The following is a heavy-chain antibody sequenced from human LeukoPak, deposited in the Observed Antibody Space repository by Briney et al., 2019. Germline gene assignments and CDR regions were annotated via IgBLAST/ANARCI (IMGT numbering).Heavy chain of an antibody. CDR1: GGSISSGDYY. D-gene: IGHD6-13*01. CDR2: IYYSGST. V-gene: IGHV4-39*07. Sequence: SETLSLTCTVSGGSISSGDYYWSWTRQSPGKGLEWIGSIYYSGSTYYNPSLKSRVTISVDTSKNQFSLKLSSVTAADTAVYYCARKAIQMRRAAGTCWFDPWGQGTLVTVSS. J-gene: IGHJ5*02. CDR3: ARKAIQMRRAAGTCWFDP.